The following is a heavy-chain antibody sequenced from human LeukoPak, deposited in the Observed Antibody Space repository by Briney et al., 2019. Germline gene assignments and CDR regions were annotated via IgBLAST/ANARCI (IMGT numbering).Heavy chain of an antibody. D-gene: IGHD5-12*01. CDR1: GYTFTNYD. CDR2: MNPNSGNT. Sequence: ASVKVSCKASGYTFTNYDINWVRQATGQGLEWMGWMNPNSGNTGYAQKFQGRVTMTRNTSISTAYMELSSLRSEDTAVYYCARPRRRGGYDFNYWGQGTLVTVSS. V-gene: IGHV1-8*01. J-gene: IGHJ4*02. CDR3: ARPRRRGGYDFNY.